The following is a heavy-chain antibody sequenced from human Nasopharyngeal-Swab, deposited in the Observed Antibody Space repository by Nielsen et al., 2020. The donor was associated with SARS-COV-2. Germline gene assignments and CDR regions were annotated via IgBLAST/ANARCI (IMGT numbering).Heavy chain of an antibody. CDR3: HVDRVSGSEDSYYFHAMDV. CDR1: GYTFSSYG. J-gene: IGHJ6*02. D-gene: IGHD6-19*01. Sequence: ASVKVSCKASGYTFSSYGITWVRQAPGQGLEWMGWTSGYNGDTNYAQKLQGRVTMTTDTSTSTAYMELGNLRSDDTAVYYCHVDRVSGSEDSYYFHAMDVWGQGTTVTVSS. CDR2: TSGYNGDT. V-gene: IGHV1-18*01.